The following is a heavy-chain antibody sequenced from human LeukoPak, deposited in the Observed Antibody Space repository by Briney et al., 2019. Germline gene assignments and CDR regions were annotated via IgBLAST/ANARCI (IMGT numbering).Heavy chain of an antibody. CDR1: GYTFTAYY. J-gene: IGHJ5*02. Sequence: ASVKVSCKDSGYTFTAYYMHWVRQAPGQGLEWMAWINPNSGGTNYAQKFQGRVTMTRDTSISTAYMELSRLRSDDTAVYYCARDQGDYGDYCWFDPWGQGTLVTVSS. D-gene: IGHD4-17*01. CDR3: ARDQGDYGDYCWFDP. V-gene: IGHV1-2*02. CDR2: INPNSGGT.